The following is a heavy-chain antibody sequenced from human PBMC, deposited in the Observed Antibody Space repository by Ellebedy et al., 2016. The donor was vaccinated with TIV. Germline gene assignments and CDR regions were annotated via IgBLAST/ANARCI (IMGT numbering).Heavy chain of an antibody. CDR1: RNDFTNYW. Sequence: PGGSLRLSCKYSRNDFTNYWIAWVRQMPGKGLEWMGIIFPGDSTTIYGPSFQGQVTISADKSTTAYLQWSSLQASDTAIYYCARRENIVGAPFDYWGQGTLVTVSS. J-gene: IGHJ4*02. D-gene: IGHD1-26*01. CDR3: ARRENIVGAPFDY. CDR2: IFPGDSTT. V-gene: IGHV5-51*01.